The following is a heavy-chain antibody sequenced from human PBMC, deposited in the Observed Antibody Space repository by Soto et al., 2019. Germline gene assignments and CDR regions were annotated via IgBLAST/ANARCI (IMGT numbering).Heavy chain of an antibody. CDR1: GGSFSGYY. CDR3: AGYTRQSDNWFDP. CDR2: INHSGST. Sequence: QVQLQQWGAGLLKPSETLSLTCAVYGGSFSGYYWSWIRQPPGKGLEWIGEINHSGSTNYNPSFKGRVTISVDTSKNQFSLKLSSVTAADTAVYYCAGYTRQSDNWFDPWGQGTLVTVSS. J-gene: IGHJ5*02. V-gene: IGHV4-34*01. D-gene: IGHD2-2*02.